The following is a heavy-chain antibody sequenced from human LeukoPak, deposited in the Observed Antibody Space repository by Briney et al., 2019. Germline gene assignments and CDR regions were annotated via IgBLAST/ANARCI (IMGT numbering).Heavy chain of an antibody. CDR3: ARDLPPAPWNGMDV. D-gene: IGHD2-2*01. V-gene: IGHV3-48*01. CDR1: GFTFSSYS. Sequence: GGSLRLSCAASGFTFSSYSMNWVRQAPGKGLEWVSYISTSSSTIYYADSVKGRFTISRDNSKNTLYLQMNSLRPEDTAVYYCARDLPPAPWNGMDVWGQGTTVTVSS. J-gene: IGHJ6*02. CDR2: ISTSSSTI.